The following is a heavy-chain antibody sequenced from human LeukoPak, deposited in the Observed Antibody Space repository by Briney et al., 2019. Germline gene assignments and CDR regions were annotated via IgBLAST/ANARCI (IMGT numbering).Heavy chain of an antibody. V-gene: IGHV3-23*01. J-gene: IGHJ6*02. CDR1: GFTFSSYA. CDR2: ISGSGGNT. Sequence: GGSLRLSCAASGFTFSSYAMSWVRQGPGKGLEWVSAISGSGGNTYYADSVKGRFTISRDNSKNTLYLQMNSLRAEDTAVYYCARDLASMDVWGQGTTVTVSS. CDR3: ARDLASMDV. D-gene: IGHD2-2*01.